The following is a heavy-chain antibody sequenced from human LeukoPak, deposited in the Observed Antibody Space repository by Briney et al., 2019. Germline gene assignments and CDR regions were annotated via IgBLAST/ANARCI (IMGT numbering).Heavy chain of an antibody. CDR1: GFTFSSYS. Sequence: PGGSLRLSCAASGFTFSSYSMNWVRQAPGKGLEWVSSISSSSSYIYYADSVKGRFTISRDNAKNSLYLQMNSLRAEDTAVYYCARLEYCSSTSCPIRYWGQGTLVTVSS. CDR3: ARLEYCSSTSCPIRY. J-gene: IGHJ4*02. D-gene: IGHD2-2*01. CDR2: ISSSSSYI. V-gene: IGHV3-21*01.